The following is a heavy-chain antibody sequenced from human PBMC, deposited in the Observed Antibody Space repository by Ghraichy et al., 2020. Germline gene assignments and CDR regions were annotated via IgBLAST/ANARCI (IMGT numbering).Heavy chain of an antibody. V-gene: IGHV4-59*08. Sequence: SETLSLTCTVSGGSISSYYWSWIRQPPGKGLEWIGYIYYSGSTNYNPSLKSRVTISVDTSKNQFSLKLSSVTAADTAVYYCARQGEYKVTTVAVDIWAQKAMLAVSS. CDR2: IYYSGST. CDR3: ARQGEYKVTTVAVDI. J-gene: IGHJ3*02. CDR1: GGSISSYY. D-gene: IGHD4-17*01.